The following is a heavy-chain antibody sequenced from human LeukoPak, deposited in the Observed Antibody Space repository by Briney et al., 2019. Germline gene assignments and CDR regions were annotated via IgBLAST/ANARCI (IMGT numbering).Heavy chain of an antibody. Sequence: GGSLRLSCTASGSTFSTYGMNWVRQAPGKGLEWLSYISPTSGTIYYADSVKGRFTISRENAKNSLYLQMHSLRAEDTAVYYCAGGYCSDGTCYRFDPWGQGTLVTVSS. V-gene: IGHV3-48*01. CDR2: ISPTSGTI. CDR1: GSTFSTYG. CDR3: AGGYCSDGTCYRFDP. J-gene: IGHJ5*02. D-gene: IGHD2-15*01.